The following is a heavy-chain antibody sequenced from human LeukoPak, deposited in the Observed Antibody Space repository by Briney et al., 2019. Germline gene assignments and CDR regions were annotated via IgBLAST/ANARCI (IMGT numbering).Heavy chain of an antibody. CDR2: IRSKYDGETT. D-gene: IGHD4-23*01. J-gene: IGHJ4*02. Sequence: PGGSLRLSCAASGFTFSSYAMSWVRQAPGKGLEWVGLIRSKYDGETTNYAAPVKGRFSISRDDSKNTLYLHMSSLKTDDTAVYFCTTDIPLTGGTNFAYWGQGTLVTVAS. V-gene: IGHV3-15*01. CDR3: TTDIPLTGGTNFAY. CDR1: GFTFSSYA.